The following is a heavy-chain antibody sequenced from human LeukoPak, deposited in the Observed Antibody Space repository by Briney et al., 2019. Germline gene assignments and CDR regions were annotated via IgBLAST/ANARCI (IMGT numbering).Heavy chain of an antibody. CDR1: GFTFSSYI. D-gene: IGHD6-6*01. CDR3: ARDGARPAIWFDY. CDR2: ISSSSTI. V-gene: IGHV3-48*04. J-gene: IGHJ4*02. Sequence: GGSLRLSCAASGFTFSSYIMNWVRQAPGKGLEWVSYISSSSTIYYADSVKGRFTISRDNAKNSLYLQMNSLRAEDTAVYYCARDGARPAIWFDYWGQGTLVTVSS.